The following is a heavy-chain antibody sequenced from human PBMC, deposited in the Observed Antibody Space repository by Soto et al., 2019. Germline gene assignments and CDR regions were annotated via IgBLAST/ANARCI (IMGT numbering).Heavy chain of an antibody. Sequence: KPSETLSLTCAVSGGSFSGYIWTWIRQTPGKGLQWIGQINHSGSSIYNPSLKNRVTISTMSNNKFSLELSSVTAADTAVYYCTRGLFSGSSYSGSRYYFDSWGQGTMVTVSS. CDR1: GGSFSGYI. D-gene: IGHD1-26*01. J-gene: IGHJ4*02. CDR3: TRGLFSGSSYSGSRYYFDS. CDR2: INHSGSS. V-gene: IGHV4-34*01.